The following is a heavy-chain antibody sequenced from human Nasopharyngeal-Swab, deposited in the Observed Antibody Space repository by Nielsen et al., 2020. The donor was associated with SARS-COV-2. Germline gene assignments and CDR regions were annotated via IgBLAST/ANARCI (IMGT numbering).Heavy chain of an antibody. J-gene: IGHJ5*02. CDR2: IYYSGST. Sequence: GSLRLSCTVSGGSISSYYWSWTRQPPGKGLEWIGYIYYSGSTNYNPSLKSRVTISVDTSKNQFSLKLSSVTAADTAVYYCARDSNWFDPWGQGTLVTVSS. V-gene: IGHV4-59*01. CDR1: GGSISSYY. CDR3: ARDSNWFDP.